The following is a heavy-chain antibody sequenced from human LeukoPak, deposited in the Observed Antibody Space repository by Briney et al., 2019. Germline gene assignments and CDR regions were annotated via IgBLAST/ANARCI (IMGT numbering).Heavy chain of an antibody. D-gene: IGHD3-10*01. J-gene: IGHJ6*02. CDR3: ARGKIRYLGYNDYYKVLDV. CDR2: MWSDGDRK. Sequence: PGTSLRLSCSASGFGFSSYAIHWVRQAPGKGLEWLALMWSDGDRKYYGDSVKGRFTISGDKSKNTVYLEMDSLRDEDTAIYYCARGKIRYLGYNDYYKVLDVWGQGTTVSVS. CDR1: GFGFSSYA. V-gene: IGHV3-33*01.